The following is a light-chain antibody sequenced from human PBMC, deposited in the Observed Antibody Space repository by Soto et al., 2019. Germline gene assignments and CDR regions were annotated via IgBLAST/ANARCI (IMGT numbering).Light chain of an antibody. CDR1: QSVSSY. CDR2: DAS. Sequence: PGERATLSCRASQSVSSYLAWYQQKPGQAPRLLIFDASNRATGIPARFSGGGSGTDFTLTISSLEPEDFAVYYCQQRSNWPPLTFGGGTKVEIK. J-gene: IGKJ4*01. CDR3: QQRSNWPPLT. V-gene: IGKV3-11*01.